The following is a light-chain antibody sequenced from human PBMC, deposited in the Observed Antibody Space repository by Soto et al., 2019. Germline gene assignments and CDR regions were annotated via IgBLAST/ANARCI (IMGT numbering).Light chain of an antibody. V-gene: IGKV3-11*01. Sequence: EIVSTQSPASLSLSPGERATLSCRASQSVDNYLVWYQQKPGQAPRLLIFGASNRATGIPARFSGSGSGTDFTLTINSLEPDDFAVYYCQQRDDWPITFGQGTRLE. J-gene: IGKJ5*01. CDR3: QQRDDWPIT. CDR1: QSVDNY. CDR2: GAS.